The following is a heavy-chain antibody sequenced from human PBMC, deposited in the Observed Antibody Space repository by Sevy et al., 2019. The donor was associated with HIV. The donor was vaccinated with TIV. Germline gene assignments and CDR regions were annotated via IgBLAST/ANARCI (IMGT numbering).Heavy chain of an antibody. CDR2: INAISFNI. CDR1: GFTFSSYA. Sequence: GGSLRLSCAASGFTFSSYAMNWVRQAPGKGLEWVSSINAISFNIYYAYSVKGRFTISRDNAENSLYLQMNSVRAEDTAVYYCARDLFSGGNAVYGYWGQGTLVTVSS. D-gene: IGHD2-15*01. V-gene: IGHV3-21*01. J-gene: IGHJ4*02. CDR3: ARDLFSGGNAVYGY.